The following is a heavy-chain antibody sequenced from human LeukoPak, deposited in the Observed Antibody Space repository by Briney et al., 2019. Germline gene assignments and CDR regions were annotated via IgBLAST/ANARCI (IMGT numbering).Heavy chain of an antibody. CDR1: GGSITSSSYY. Sequence: PSETLSLTCTVSGGSITSSSYYWGWIRQPPGKGLEWIGNIYNGESTYYNPPLKSRLTISVDTSKNQFSLKLRSVTAADTAVYFCARSARIAARPQNFDYWGQGTLVPVSS. D-gene: IGHD6-6*01. CDR2: IYNGEST. V-gene: IGHV4-39*01. CDR3: ARSARIAARPQNFDY. J-gene: IGHJ4*02.